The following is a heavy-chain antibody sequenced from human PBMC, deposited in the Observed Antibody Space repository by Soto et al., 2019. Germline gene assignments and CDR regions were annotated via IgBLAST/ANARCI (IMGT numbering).Heavy chain of an antibody. CDR2: IYYSGST. V-gene: IGHV4-39*01. J-gene: IGHJ6*02. CDR1: GGSISSSSYY. CDR3: ARRAEGRNRRGPYYYYYYGMDV. D-gene: IGHD6-25*01. Sequence: SETLSLTCTVSGGSISSSSYYWGWIRQLPGKGLEWIGSIYYSGSTYYNPSLKSRVTISVDTSKNQFSLKLSSVTAADTAVYYCARRAEGRNRRGPYYYYYYGMDVWGQGTTVTVSS.